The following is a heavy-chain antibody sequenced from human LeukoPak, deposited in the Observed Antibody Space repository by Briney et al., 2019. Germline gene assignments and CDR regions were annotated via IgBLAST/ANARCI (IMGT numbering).Heavy chain of an antibody. CDR3: ARVGYGSSWGERSYFDH. CDR2: ISSAGDT. V-gene: IGHV3-66*01. J-gene: IGHJ4*02. CDR1: GFSVSNNY. D-gene: IGHD6-13*01. Sequence: PGGSLRLSCATSGFSVSNNYMSWVRQAPGKGLEWVSVISSAGDTYYADSVKGRFTISRDTLKDTLYLEMNSLRTEDTAVYYCARVGYGSSWGERSYFDHWGQGAQVTVSS.